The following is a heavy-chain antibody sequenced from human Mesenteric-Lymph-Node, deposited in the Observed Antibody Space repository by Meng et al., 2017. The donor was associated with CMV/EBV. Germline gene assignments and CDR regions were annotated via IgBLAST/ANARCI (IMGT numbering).Heavy chain of an antibody. CDR1: GFTFSSYA. J-gene: IGHJ4*02. Sequence: GGSLRLSCAASGFTFSSYAMHWVRRAPGKGLEWVAVISYDGSNKYYADSVKGRFTISRDNSKNTLYLQMNSLRAEDTAVYYCARDMRGYCSSTSCYFGFFDYWGQGTLVTVSS. CDR3: ARDMRGYCSSTSCYFGFFDY. D-gene: IGHD2-2*01. CDR2: ISYDGSNK. V-gene: IGHV3-30-3*01.